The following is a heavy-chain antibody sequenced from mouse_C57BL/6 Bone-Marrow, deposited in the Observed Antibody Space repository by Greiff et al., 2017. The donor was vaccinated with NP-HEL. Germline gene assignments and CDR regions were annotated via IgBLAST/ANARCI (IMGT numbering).Heavy chain of an antibody. J-gene: IGHJ2*01. V-gene: IGHV14-4*01. CDR2: IDPENGDT. CDR1: GFNIKDDY. CDR3: TPRPDDY. Sequence: VQLQQSGAELVRPGASVKLSCTASGFNIKDDYMHWVKQRPEQGLEWIGWIDPENGDTEYASKFQGKATITADTSSNTAYLQLSSLTSEDTAVYYCTPRPDDYWGQGTTLTVSS.